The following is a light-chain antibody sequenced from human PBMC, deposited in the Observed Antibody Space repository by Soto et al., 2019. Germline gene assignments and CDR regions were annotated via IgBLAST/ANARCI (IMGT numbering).Light chain of an antibody. Sequence: QSALTQPASVSGSPGQSITISCTGTSSDVGGYNYVSWYQLHPGKAPKLLIYDVSNRPSGVSNRFSGSKSGNTASLTISGLQAEDEADYSCSSYTSSSTPVVFGGGTKLTVL. V-gene: IGLV2-14*01. CDR2: DVS. CDR3: SSYTSSSTPVV. J-gene: IGLJ2*01. CDR1: SSDVGGYNY.